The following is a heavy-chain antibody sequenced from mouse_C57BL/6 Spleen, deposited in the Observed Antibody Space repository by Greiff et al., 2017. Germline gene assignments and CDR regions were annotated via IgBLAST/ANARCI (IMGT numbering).Heavy chain of an antibody. CDR1: GYAFSSYW. V-gene: IGHV1-80*01. Sequence: VKLMESGAELVKPGASVTISCKASGYAFSSYWMNWVKQRPGKGLEWIGQIYPGDGGTTYNGKFKGKATLTADKSSSTAYMQLRSLTSEDSAVYFCARWDYGSSYFDYWGQGTTRTVAS. D-gene: IGHD1-1*01. J-gene: IGHJ2*01. CDR3: ARWDYGSSYFDY. CDR2: IYPGDGGT.